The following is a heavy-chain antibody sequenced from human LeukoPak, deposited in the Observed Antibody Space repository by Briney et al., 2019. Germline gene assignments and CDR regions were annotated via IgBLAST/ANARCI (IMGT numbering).Heavy chain of an antibody. V-gene: IGHV4-59*01. CDR2: IYYSGST. CDR3: ARVRRAFDI. CDR1: GGSLSSYY. D-gene: IGHD4-17*01. J-gene: IGHJ3*02. Sequence: SETLSLTCTVSGGSLSSYYWSWIRQPPGKGLEWIGYIYYSGSTNYNPSLKSRVTISVDTSKNQLSLKLSSVTAADTAVYYCARVRRAFDIWGQGTMVTVSS.